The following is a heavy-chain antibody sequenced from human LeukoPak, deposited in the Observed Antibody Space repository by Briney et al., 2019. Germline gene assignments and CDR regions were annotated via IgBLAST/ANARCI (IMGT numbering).Heavy chain of an antibody. CDR2: IIPIFGTA. Sequence: SVKVSCKASGGTFSSYAISWVRQAPGQGLEWMGRIIPIFGTANYAQKFQGRVTMTRDTSTSTVYMELSSLRSEDTAVYYCARVRYGSGTHQDYYMDVWGKGTTVTVSS. V-gene: IGHV1-69*05. J-gene: IGHJ6*03. CDR3: ARVRYGSGTHQDYYMDV. CDR1: GGTFSSYA. D-gene: IGHD3-10*01.